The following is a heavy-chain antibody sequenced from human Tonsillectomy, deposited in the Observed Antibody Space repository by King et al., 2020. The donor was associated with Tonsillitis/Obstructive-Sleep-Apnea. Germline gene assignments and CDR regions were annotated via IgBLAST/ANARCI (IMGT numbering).Heavy chain of an antibody. V-gene: IGHV3-11*05. CDR1: GFTFSDYY. CDR2: ISSSSSYT. Sequence: VQLVESGGGLVKPGGSLRLSCAASGFTFSDYYMSWIRQAPGKGLEWVSYISSSSSYTNYADSVKGRFTISRDNAKNSLYLHMNSLRAEDTAVYYCASRWDQPATGDAFDIWGQGTMVTVSS. J-gene: IGHJ3*02. D-gene: IGHD1-1*01. CDR3: ASRWDQPATGDAFDI.